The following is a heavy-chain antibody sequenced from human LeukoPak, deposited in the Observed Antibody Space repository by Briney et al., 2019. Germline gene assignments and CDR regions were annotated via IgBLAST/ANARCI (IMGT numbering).Heavy chain of an antibody. CDR2: ISGSGGST. CDR3: ARDLGDFWFDP. V-gene: IGHV3-23*01. Sequence: GGSLRLSCAASGFTFSSYAMSWVRQAPGKGLEWVSAISGSGGSTYYADSVKGRFTISRDNAKNSLYLQMNSLRAEDTAVYYCARDLGDFWFDPWGQGTLVTVSS. CDR1: GFTFSSYA. D-gene: IGHD2-21*02. J-gene: IGHJ5*02.